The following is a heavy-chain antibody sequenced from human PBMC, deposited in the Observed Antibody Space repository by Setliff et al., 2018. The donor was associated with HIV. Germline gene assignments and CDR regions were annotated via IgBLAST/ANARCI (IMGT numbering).Heavy chain of an antibody. CDR3: ARSAYDSSGLPY. J-gene: IGHJ4*02. V-gene: IGHV4-38-2*01. CDR1: GYFISSGYY. D-gene: IGHD3-22*01. CDR2: IYHSGST. Sequence: PSETLSLTCGVSGYFISSGYYWAWIRQSPGKGLEWIGTIYHSGSTYYNPSLKSRVTISVDTSKNQFSLNLSSVTAADTAVYYCARSAYDSSGLPYWGQGTLVTVSS.